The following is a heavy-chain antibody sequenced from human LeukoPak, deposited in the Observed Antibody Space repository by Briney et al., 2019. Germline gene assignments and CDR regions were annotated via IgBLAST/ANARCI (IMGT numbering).Heavy chain of an antibody. CDR2: ISSSSSYI. CDR3: ARSRTIKGAFDI. CDR1: GFTFSSYS. J-gene: IGHJ3*02. Sequence: GGSLRLSCAASGFTFSSYSMNWVRQAPGKGLEWVSSISSSSSYIYYADSVKGRFTISRDNAKNSLYLQMNSLRAEDTAVYYCARSRTIKGAFDIWGQGTMVTVSS. D-gene: IGHD4/OR15-4a*01. V-gene: IGHV3-21*01.